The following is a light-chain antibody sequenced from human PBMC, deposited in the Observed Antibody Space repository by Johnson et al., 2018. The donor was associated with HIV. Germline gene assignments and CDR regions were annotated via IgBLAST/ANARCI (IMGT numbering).Light chain of an antibody. CDR2: DNN. CDR3: GTWDSSLSAYV. Sequence: QSVLTQPPSVSAAPGQRVTISCSGSSSNIGNNYVSWYQQLQGTAPKLLIYDNNKRPSGIPDRFSGSKSGTSATLSITGLQTGDEADYYCGTWDSSLSAYVFGTGTKVTVL. V-gene: IGLV1-51*01. CDR1: SSNIGNNY. J-gene: IGLJ1*01.